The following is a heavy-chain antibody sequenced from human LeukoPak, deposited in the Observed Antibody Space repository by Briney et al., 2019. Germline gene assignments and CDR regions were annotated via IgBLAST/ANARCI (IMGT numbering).Heavy chain of an antibody. CDR2: IRNKANNYAT. V-gene: IGHV3-73*01. D-gene: IGHD6-6*01. CDR3: TYTSSSGVVY. CDR1: GFTFSVSA. Sequence: GGSLRLSCAASGFTFSVSAMYWVRQASGKGLEWVGRIRNKANNYATAYAASLKGRFTISRDDSKNTAYLQMNSLETADTAMYYCTYTSSSGVVYWGQGTLVTVSS. J-gene: IGHJ4*02.